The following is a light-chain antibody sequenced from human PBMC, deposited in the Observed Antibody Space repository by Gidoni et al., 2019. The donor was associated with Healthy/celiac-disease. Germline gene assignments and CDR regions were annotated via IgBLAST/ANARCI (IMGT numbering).Light chain of an antibody. CDR1: SSDVGGYNY. V-gene: IGLV2-14*01. CDR3: SSYTSRSTWV. Sequence: SALTPPAPVSGSPAQSITISCTGTSSDVGGYNYVSWYQQHPGKAPKLMIYDVSNRPSGVSNRFSGSKSGNTASLTISGLQAEDEADYYCSSYTSRSTWVFGGGTKLTVL. CDR2: DVS. J-gene: IGLJ3*02.